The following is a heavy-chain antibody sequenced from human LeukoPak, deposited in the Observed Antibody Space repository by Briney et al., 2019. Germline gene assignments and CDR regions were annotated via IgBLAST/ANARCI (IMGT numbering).Heavy chain of an antibody. CDR1: GFIVSNYY. Sequence: PGGSLRLSCAASGFIVSNYYMSWVRQAPGKGLEWVSVIYSGGSTNYADSVKGRFIISRDISKNTLYLQMNGLRVEDTAVYYCAREVQFHYYEFWGQGTLVTVSS. CDR3: AREVQFHYYEF. CDR2: IYSGGST. J-gene: IGHJ4*02. V-gene: IGHV3-53*01. D-gene: IGHD1-1*01.